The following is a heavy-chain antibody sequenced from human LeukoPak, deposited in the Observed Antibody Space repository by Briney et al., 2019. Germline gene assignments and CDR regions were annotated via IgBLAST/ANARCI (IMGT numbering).Heavy chain of an antibody. V-gene: IGHV3-21*01. CDR1: GFTFTSFA. Sequence: GGSLRLSCAAAGFTFTSFAISWVRQAPGKGLEWVASITSTSSYIYYADSVQGRFAVSRDNAKNLLYLQMNSLRAEDTAVFYCVRRGPNNSGLDYWGQGTLVTVSS. CDR3: VRRGPNNSGLDY. CDR2: ITSTSSYI. J-gene: IGHJ4*02. D-gene: IGHD5-12*01.